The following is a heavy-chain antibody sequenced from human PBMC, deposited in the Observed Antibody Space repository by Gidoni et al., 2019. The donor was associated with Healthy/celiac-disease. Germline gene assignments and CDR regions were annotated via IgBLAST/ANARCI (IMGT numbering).Heavy chain of an antibody. CDR3: ARDTKWLTHDY. CDR2: ISSSSSTI. D-gene: IGHD6-19*01. J-gene: IGHJ4*02. Sequence: EVQLVESGGGWVQPGGSLRLSWAAPGCTFSSYSMNWVRQAPGKGLEWVSYISSSSSTIYYADSVKGRFTISRDNAKNSLYQQMNSLRDEDTAVYYCARDTKWLTHDYWGQGTLVTVSS. CDR1: GCTFSSYS. V-gene: IGHV3-48*02.